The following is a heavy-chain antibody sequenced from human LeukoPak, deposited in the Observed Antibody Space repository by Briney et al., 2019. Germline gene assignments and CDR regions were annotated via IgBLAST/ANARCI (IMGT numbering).Heavy chain of an antibody. D-gene: IGHD3-22*01. CDR3: ARDLYRIVVVPHYFDY. Sequence: SSETLSLTCTVSGGSISSYYWSWVRKAPGKGLEWVSNIKKDGSEKYYVDSVKGRFTISRDNAKNSLYLQMNSLRAEDTAVYYCARDLYRIVVVPHYFDYWGQGTLVTVSS. CDR2: IKKDGSEK. V-gene: IGHV3-7*01. CDR1: GGSISSYY. J-gene: IGHJ4*02.